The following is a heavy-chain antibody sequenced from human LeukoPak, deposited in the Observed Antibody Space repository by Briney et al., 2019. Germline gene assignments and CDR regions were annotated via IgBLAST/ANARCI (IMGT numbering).Heavy chain of an antibody. D-gene: IGHD3-3*01. J-gene: IGHJ4*02. V-gene: IGHV3-30*02. Sequence: GGSLRLSCAASGFTFSSYGMHCVRQAPGKGLEWVAFIRYDGSNKYYADSVKGRFTISRDNSKNTLYLQMDSLRAEDTAVYYCAKAGPSGYYDFWSGYPNFDYWGQGTLVTVSS. CDR1: GFTFSSYG. CDR2: IRYDGSNK. CDR3: AKAGPSGYYDFWSGYPNFDY.